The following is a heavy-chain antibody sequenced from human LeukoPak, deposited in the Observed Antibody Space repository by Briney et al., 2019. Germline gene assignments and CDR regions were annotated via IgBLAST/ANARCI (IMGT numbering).Heavy chain of an antibody. CDR1: GGTFSSYA. CDR2: IIPIFGTT. J-gene: IGHJ4*02. D-gene: IGHD5-18*01. CDR3: ARVSGYTYVGGGALDY. V-gene: IGHV1-69*06. Sequence: ASVKVSCKASGGTFSSYAISWVRQAPGQGLEWMGGIIPIFGTTNYAQKFQGRVTITADKFTSTAYMELSSLRSEDTAVYYCARVSGYTYVGGGALDYWGQGTLVTVSS.